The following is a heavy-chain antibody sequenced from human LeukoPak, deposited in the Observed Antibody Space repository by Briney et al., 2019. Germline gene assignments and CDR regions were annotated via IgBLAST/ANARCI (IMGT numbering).Heavy chain of an antibody. J-gene: IGHJ4*02. CDR2: IYYSGST. D-gene: IGHD2-2*01. CDR3: ARGEDNVVVPAAGVAAFDY. Sequence: SETLSLTCTVSGGSISSYYWSWIRQPPGKGLEWIGYIYYSGSTNYNPSLKSRVTISVDTSKNQFSLKLSSVTAADTAVYYCARGEDNVVVPAAGVAAFDYWGQGTLITVSS. V-gene: IGHV4-59*08. CDR1: GGSISSYY.